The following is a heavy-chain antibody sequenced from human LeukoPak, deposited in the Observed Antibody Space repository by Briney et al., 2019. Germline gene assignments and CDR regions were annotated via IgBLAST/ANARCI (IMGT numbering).Heavy chain of an antibody. Sequence: PGGSLRLSCAASGFTFSSYWMYWVRQAPGKGLVWVSRINSDGSSTSYADSVKGRCSISRDNAKNSLYLQMNSLRAEDTAVYYCARDPDGSEAYFDYWGQGTLVTVSS. D-gene: IGHD5-24*01. CDR3: ARDPDGSEAYFDY. J-gene: IGHJ4*02. CDR2: INSDGSST. CDR1: GFTFSSYW. V-gene: IGHV3-74*01.